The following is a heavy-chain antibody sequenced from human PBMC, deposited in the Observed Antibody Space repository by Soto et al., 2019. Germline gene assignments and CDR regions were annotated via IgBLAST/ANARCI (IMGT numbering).Heavy chain of an antibody. V-gene: IGHV1-18*01. CDR2: ISTYNGNT. J-gene: IGHJ4*02. CDR3: ARDMVRGVGSDY. D-gene: IGHD3-10*01. Sequence: QVQLVQSGAEVKKPGASVKVSCKASGYTFTSYGISWVRQAPGQGLEWMGWISTYNGNTKYAQRLKGRVTMTKDTSTSTAYMELRCRTSDDTARFYCARDMVRGVGSDYWGQGTLVTVSS. CDR1: GYTFTSYG.